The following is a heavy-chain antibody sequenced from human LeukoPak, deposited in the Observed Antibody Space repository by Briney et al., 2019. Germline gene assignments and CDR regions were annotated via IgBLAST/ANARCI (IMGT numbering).Heavy chain of an antibody. CDR3: ARGPVRDDGLTGISYYFGLDV. J-gene: IGHJ6*02. D-gene: IGHD2-21*02. CDR1: GGTFSSYA. Sequence: SVKVSCKASGGTFSSYAISWLRQAPGQGLEWMGGIIPIFGTANYAQKFQGRVTITTDESTSTAYMELSSLRSEDTAVYYCARGPVRDDGLTGISYYFGLDVWGHGTTVTVFS. V-gene: IGHV1-69*05. CDR2: IIPIFGTA.